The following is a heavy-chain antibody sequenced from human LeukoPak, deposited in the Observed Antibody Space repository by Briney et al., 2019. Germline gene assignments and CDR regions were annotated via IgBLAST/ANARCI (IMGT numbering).Heavy chain of an antibody. Sequence: GASVQVSCKASGYTFTDYYIHWVRQAPGQGLEWMGIINPSGGSTSYAQKFQGRVTMTRDTSTSTVYMELSSLRSEDTAVYYCARDNGDYVSDPYGMDVWGQGTTVTVSS. D-gene: IGHD4-17*01. J-gene: IGHJ6*02. CDR2: INPSGGST. CDR3: ARDNGDYVSDPYGMDV. V-gene: IGHV1-46*01. CDR1: GYTFTDYY.